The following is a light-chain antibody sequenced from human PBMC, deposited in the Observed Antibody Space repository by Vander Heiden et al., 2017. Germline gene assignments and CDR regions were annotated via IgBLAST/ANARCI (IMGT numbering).Light chain of an antibody. Sequence: SSVLTQPPSVSVAPGPTAKLTCWGNKIGSKGVHWYQQKPGQAPVLVIYDDSDRPSGIPERFSGSNSRNTATLTISRVAAGDEADYFCQVWDSSTFHLVFGGGTKLTVL. J-gene: IGLJ2*01. CDR3: QVWDSSTFHLV. CDR2: DDS. CDR1: KIGSKG. V-gene: IGLV3-21*02.